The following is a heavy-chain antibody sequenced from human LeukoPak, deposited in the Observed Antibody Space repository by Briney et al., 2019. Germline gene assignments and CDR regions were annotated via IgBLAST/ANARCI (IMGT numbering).Heavy chain of an antibody. J-gene: IGHJ4*02. Sequence: SVKVSCKASGGTFSSYAISWVRQAPGQGLEWMGRIIPIIGIANYAQKFQGRVTIIADKSTSTAYMELSSLRSEDTAVYYCARGSYDSSSYDYWGQGTLVTVSS. D-gene: IGHD3-22*01. V-gene: IGHV1-69*04. CDR1: GGTFSSYA. CDR2: IIPIIGIA. CDR3: ARGSYDSSSYDY.